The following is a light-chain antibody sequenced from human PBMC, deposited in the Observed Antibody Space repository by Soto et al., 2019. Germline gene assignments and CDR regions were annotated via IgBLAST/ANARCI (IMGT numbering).Light chain of an antibody. V-gene: IGLV2-14*01. Sequence: QSVLTQPASVSGSLGQSITISCTGTSSDVGGYNYVSWYQQQPGKAPKLMTSEVSNRPSGISNRFSGSKSGNTASLIISGLQAEDEADYYCCSFTSSTTYVFGTGTK. J-gene: IGLJ1*01. CDR3: CSFTSSTTYV. CDR2: EVS. CDR1: SSDVGGYNY.